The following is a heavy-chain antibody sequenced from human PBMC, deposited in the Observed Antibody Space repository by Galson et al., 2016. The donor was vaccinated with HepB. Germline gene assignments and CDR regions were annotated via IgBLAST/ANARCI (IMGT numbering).Heavy chain of an antibody. D-gene: IGHD4-17*01. J-gene: IGHJ6*02. CDR3: ARHNNCGDYDRVVFYYYYGMDV. CDR1: GGSISSSSYY. CDR2: IHYSGSTF. Sequence: ETLSLTCTVSGGSISSSSYYWGWIRQPPGKGLEWIGNIHYSGSTFYYNPSLKSRVTISVDTSKNQFSLKLSSVTAADTAVYYWARHNNCGDYDRVVFYYYYGMDVWGQGTTVTVSS. V-gene: IGHV4-39*01.